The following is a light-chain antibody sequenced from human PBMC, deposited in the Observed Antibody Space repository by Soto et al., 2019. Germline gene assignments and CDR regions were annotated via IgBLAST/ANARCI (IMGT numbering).Light chain of an antibody. CDR2: EGS. V-gene: IGLV2-23*01. CDR3: CSYADSSTYV. CDR1: SSDVGYYNV. Sequence: QSVLTQPASVSGSPGQSITISCTGTSSDVGYYNVVSWYQQHPGKAPKLMIYEGSKRPSGVSIRFSGSKSGNAASLTISGLQAEDEADYYCCSYADSSTYVFGTGTKVTVL. J-gene: IGLJ1*01.